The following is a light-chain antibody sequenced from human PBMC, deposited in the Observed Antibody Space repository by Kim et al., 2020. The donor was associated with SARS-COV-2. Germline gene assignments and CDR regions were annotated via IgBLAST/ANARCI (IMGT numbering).Light chain of an antibody. CDR3: QQRSNWPT. CDR2: DAS. CDR1: QSVSSY. V-gene: IGKV3-11*01. Sequence: SLSPGERATLSWRASQSVSSYLAWYQQKPGQAPRLLIYDASNRATGIPARFSGSGSGTDFTLTISSLEPEDFAVYYCQQRSNWPTFGGGTKVDIK. J-gene: IGKJ4*01.